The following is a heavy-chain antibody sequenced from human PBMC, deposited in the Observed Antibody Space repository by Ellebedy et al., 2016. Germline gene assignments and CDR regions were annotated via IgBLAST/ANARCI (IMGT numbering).Heavy chain of an antibody. V-gene: IGHV3-9*01. CDR2: ISWNSGSI. CDR3: ARDTPLRGAFDI. J-gene: IGHJ3*02. Sequence: GGSLRLXXAASGFTFDDYAMHWVRQAPGKGLEWVSGISWNSGSIGYADSVKGRFTISRDNAKNSLYLQMNSLRAEDTAVYYCARDTPLRGAFDIWGQGTMVTVSS. CDR1: GFTFDDYA. D-gene: IGHD3-16*01.